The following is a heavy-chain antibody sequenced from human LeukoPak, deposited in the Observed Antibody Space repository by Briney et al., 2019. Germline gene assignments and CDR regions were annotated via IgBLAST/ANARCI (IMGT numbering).Heavy chain of an antibody. CDR2: INHSGST. CDR1: GGSFSGYY. J-gene: IGHJ4*02. Sequence: SETLSLTCAVYGGSFSGYYWSWIRQPPGKGLEWIGEINHSGSTNYNPSLKSRVTISVDTSKNQFSLKLSSVTAADTAVYYCVGDYGDYAYWGQGTLVTVSS. D-gene: IGHD4-17*01. CDR3: VGDYGDYAY. V-gene: IGHV4-34*01.